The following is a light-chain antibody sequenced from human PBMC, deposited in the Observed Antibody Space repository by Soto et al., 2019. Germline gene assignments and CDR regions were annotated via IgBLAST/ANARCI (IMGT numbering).Light chain of an antibody. CDR1: SSNIGSNS. CDR3: GTWDSSLSGVV. CDR2: DNK. J-gene: IGLJ2*01. V-gene: IGLV1-51*01. Sequence: QSVLTQPPSVSAAPGQQVTISCSGSSSNIGSNSVSWYQHLPGTAPKLLIYDNKRRPSGIPDRISGSKSGTSASLGITGLQAGDEADYYCGTWDSSLSGVVFGGGTKVTVL.